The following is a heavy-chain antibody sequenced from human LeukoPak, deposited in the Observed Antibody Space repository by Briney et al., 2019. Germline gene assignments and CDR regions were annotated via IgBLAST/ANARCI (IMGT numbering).Heavy chain of an antibody. CDR1: GFTLSSYW. CDR2: INSDGSST. CDR3: AARGYCSGTSCLLEY. V-gene: IGHV3-74*01. Sequence: PGGSLRLSCAASGFTLSSYWMHWVRQAPGKGLAWVSRINSDGSSTNYADSVKGRFTISRDNAKNTLYVQMNSLRAEDTAVYYCAARGYCSGTSCLLEYWGQGTLVAVSS. J-gene: IGHJ4*02. D-gene: IGHD2-2*01.